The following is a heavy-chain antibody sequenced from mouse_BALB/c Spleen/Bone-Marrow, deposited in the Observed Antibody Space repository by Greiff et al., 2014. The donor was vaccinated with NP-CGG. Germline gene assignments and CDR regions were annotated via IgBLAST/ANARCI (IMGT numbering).Heavy chain of an antibody. CDR1: GFNIKDTY. Sequence: DVKLQESGAELVKPGASVKLSCTASGFNIKDTYMHWVEQRPEQGLEWIGRIDPANGNTKYVPTFQGKATITADTSSNTAYLQLSSLTSEDTAVYYCASSGNYEGGAMDYWGQGISVTVSS. V-gene: IGHV14-3*02. CDR2: IDPANGNT. J-gene: IGHJ4*01. D-gene: IGHD2-1*01. CDR3: ASSGNYEGGAMDY.